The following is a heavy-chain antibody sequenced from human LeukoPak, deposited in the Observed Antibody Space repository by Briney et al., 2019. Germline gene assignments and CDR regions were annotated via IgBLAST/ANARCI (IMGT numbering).Heavy chain of an antibody. CDR3: AGRAWKTPFYY. J-gene: IGHJ4*01. CDR1: GGSFSGYY. D-gene: IGHD1-1*01. CDR2: INHSGST. Sequence: SETLSLTCAVYGGSFSGYYWSWIRQPPGKGLEWIGEINHSGSTNYNPSLKSRVTISVDTSKNQFSLKLSSVTAADTAVYYCAGRAWKTPFYYWGQGNLV. V-gene: IGHV4-34*01.